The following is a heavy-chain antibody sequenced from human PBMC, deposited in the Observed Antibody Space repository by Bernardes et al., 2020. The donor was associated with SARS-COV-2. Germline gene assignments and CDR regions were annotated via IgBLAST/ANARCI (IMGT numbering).Heavy chain of an antibody. CDR2: IWHDGSRE. Sequence: GGSLRLSCAASGFTFRKYTMHWVRQAPGKGLEWVAVIWHDGSREYYVDSVKGRFAISRDNSNNTLYLQMNNLRVEDTALYRCATEDGEWLESWGQGTLVTVSS. V-gene: IGHV3-33*01. J-gene: IGHJ5*01. D-gene: IGHD4-17*01. CDR3: ATEDGEWLES. CDR1: GFTFRKYT.